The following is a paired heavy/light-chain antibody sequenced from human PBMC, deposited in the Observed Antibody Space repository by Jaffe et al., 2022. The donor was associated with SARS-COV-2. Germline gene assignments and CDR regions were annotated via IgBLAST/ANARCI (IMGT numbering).Light chain of an antibody. V-gene: IGKV3-20*01. J-gene: IGKJ2*02. CDR2: GAS. Sequence: EIVLTQSPGTLSLSPGERATLSCRASQSVSNNYLAWYQQKPGQAPRLLIYGASSRATGIPDRFSGSGSGTDFTLTISRLETEDFAVYYCQHYGSSPPRTFGQGTKLEIK. CDR3: QHYGSSPPRT. CDR1: QSVSNNY.
Heavy chain of an antibody. CDR3: ANHRYNWNDEGAFDI. D-gene: IGHD1-1*01. V-gene: IGHV3-23*01. Sequence: EVQLLQSGGGLVQPGGSLRLSCAASGLTFSSYAMSWVRQAPGKGLEWVSAITGSGGTTYNADSVKGRFTISRDNSRNTLYLQMNSLRAEDTAVYYCANHRYNWNDEGAFDIWGQGTMVTVSS. CDR2: ITGSGGTT. J-gene: IGHJ3*02. CDR1: GLTFSSYA.